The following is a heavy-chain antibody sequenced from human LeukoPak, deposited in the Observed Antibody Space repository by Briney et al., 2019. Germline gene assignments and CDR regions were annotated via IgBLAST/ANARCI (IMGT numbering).Heavy chain of an antibody. Sequence: GASVKVSCKASGYTFTGYYMHWVRQAPGLGLEWMGWISAYNGNTNYAQKLQGRVTMTTDTSTSTAYMELRSLRSDDTAVYYCARDLWDSSSWPSDAFDIWGQGTMVTVSS. CDR3: ARDLWDSSSWPSDAFDI. D-gene: IGHD6-13*01. J-gene: IGHJ3*02. V-gene: IGHV1-18*04. CDR1: GYTFTGYY. CDR2: ISAYNGNT.